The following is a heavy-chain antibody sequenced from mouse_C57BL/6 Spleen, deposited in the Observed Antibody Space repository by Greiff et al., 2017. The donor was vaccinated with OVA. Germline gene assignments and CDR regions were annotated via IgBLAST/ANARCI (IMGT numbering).Heavy chain of an antibody. V-gene: IGHV1-80*01. CDR3: ARRPYGSSPYYFDY. Sequence: QVQLKQSGAELVKPGASVKISCKASGYAFSSYWMNWVKQRPGKGLEWIGQIYPGDGDTNYNGKFKGKATLTADKSSSTAYMQLSSLTSEDSAVDFCARRPYGSSPYYFDYWGQGTTLTVSS. J-gene: IGHJ2*01. CDR2: IYPGDGDT. CDR1: GYAFSSYW. D-gene: IGHD1-1*01.